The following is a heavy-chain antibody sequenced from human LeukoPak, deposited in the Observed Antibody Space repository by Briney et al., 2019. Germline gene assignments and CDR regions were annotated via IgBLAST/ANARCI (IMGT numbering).Heavy chain of an antibody. D-gene: IGHD4-23*01. V-gene: IGHV3-7*01. CDR2: IKKDGSEK. J-gene: IGHJ6*03. Sequence: GGSLRLSCAASGFTFSSYWMSWVRQAPGKGLEWVANIKKDGSEKYYVDSVKGRFTISRDNAKNSLYLQMNSLRAEDTAVYYCARAPPQKLPYYMDVWGKGTTVTVSS. CDR3: ARAPPQKLPYYMDV. CDR1: GFTFSSYW.